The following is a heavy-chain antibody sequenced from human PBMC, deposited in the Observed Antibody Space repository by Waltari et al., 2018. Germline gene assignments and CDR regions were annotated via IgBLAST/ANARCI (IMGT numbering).Heavy chain of an antibody. V-gene: IGHV1-45*02. D-gene: IGHD3-10*01. CDR2: ITPYNGNT. CDR3: ARSSLAGEDQTHIEV. Sequence: QMQLVQSGAEVKKTGSSVKISCKASGYIFTYRYLHWVRLAPGQAPEWMGWITPYNGNTNYAQKFRNRLTITSDTSLDPVYMDLKSLTSEDTATYFCARSSLAGEDQTHIEVWGNGTTVTVSS. CDR1: GYIFTYRY. J-gene: IGHJ6*03.